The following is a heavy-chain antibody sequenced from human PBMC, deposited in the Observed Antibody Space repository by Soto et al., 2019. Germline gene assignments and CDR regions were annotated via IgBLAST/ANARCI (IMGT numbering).Heavy chain of an antibody. V-gene: IGHV3-43*01. CDR1: GFRFDDYN. CDR2: ITWNGANS. Sequence: PGGSLRLSCAASGFRFDDYNMHWVRQAPGKGLEWVSLITWNGANSYYADSVKGRFTISRDGTTKSLSLQMTSLKREDTGLYFCARETLTFGSALDVWGQGTTVTSP. D-gene: IGHD3-3*01. CDR3: ARETLTFGSALDV. J-gene: IGHJ6*02.